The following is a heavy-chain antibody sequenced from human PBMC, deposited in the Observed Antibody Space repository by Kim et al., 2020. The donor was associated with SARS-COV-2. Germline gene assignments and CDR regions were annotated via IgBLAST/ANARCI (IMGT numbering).Heavy chain of an antibody. CDR1: GGTFSSSA. CDR3: ARHGDFNTFYLDP. CDR2: IIPLIGQT. D-gene: IGHD3-3*01. V-gene: IGHV1-69*04. Sequence: SVKVSCKASGGTFSSSAISWVRQAPGQGLEWMGRIIPLIGQTNYARMFQGRVTITADRSTTTAYMELHSLTSDDTAVYYCARHGDFNTFYLDPWGQGTLVIVSS. J-gene: IGHJ5*02.